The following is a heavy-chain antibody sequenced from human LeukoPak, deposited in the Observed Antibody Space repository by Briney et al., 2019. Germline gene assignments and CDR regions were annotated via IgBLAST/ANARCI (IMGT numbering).Heavy chain of an antibody. Sequence: PSETLSLTCTASGGSISSDYWSWVRQPAGKGLEWISRIYTSGSTNYNPCLKSRVTMSVDTSKNQFSLKLSSVTAADTAVYYCARDIAYDFWSGYQPYCSWFDPWGQGTLVTVSS. CDR1: GGSISSDY. D-gene: IGHD3-3*01. J-gene: IGHJ5*02. CDR2: IYTSGST. V-gene: IGHV4-4*07. CDR3: ARDIAYDFWSGYQPYCSWFDP.